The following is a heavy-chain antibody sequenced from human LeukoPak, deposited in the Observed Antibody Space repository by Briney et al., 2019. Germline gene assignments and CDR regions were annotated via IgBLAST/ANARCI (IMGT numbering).Heavy chain of an antibody. V-gene: IGHV3-21*06. Sequence: GGSLRLSCAASGFTFSSYGMHWVRQAPGKGLEWVSSISGTSAYIYYGSSVRGRFTISRDNAKNSLFLQMDSLRAEDTAIYYCARGPGYMDVWGSGTTVTVSS. CDR2: ISGTSAYI. J-gene: IGHJ6*03. CDR1: GFTFSSYG. CDR3: ARGPGYMDV.